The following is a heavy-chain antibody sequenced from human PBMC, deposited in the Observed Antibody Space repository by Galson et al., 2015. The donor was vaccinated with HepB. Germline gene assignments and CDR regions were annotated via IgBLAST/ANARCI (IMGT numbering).Heavy chain of an antibody. Sequence: QAPGKRLEWVSLIHSGGTTYYGGFVRGRFTISRGNSMLYLQMNSLRAEDTAVYYCAGSSAWQANHYYFYALDIWGQGTTVTVSS. D-gene: IGHD6-19*01. CDR2: IHSGGTT. J-gene: IGHJ6*02. CDR3: AGSSAWQANHYYFYALDI. V-gene: IGHV3-53*01.